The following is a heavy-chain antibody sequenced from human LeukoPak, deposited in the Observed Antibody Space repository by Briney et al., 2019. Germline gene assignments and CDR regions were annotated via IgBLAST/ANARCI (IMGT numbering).Heavy chain of an antibody. D-gene: IGHD3-10*01. CDR3: ARGLTYYYGSGSYYHDY. Sequence: SETLSLTCTVSGGSISSSTYYWGWIRQPPGKGLEWIGSKYSSGSTYYNPSLKSRVTISVDTSENQVSLKLSSVTAADTAVYYCARGLTYYYGSGSYYHDYWGQGTLVTVSS. J-gene: IGHJ4*02. V-gene: IGHV4-39*01. CDR1: GGSISSSTYY. CDR2: KYSSGST.